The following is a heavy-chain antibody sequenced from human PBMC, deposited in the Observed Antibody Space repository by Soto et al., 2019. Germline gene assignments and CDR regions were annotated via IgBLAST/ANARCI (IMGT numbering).Heavy chain of an antibody. Sequence: EVQLVESGGGLVQPGGSLRLSCAASGFTFSGYWMTWVRQAPGKGLEGVANISPDGSEEYYVDSVKGRFTIYRDNAKNSVYVQMNSLRGEDTALYYCTRDLNHDTGPWGQGTQVTVS. V-gene: IGHV3-7*04. CDR2: ISPDGSEE. D-gene: IGHD2-8*02. CDR1: GFTFSGYW. J-gene: IGHJ5*02. CDR3: TRDLNHDTGP.